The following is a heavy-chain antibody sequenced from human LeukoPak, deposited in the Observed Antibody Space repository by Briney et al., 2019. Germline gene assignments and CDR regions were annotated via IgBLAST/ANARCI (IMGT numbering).Heavy chain of an antibody. Sequence: PSGTLSLTCAVSGGSISSSNWWSCVRQPPGKGLEWIGYIYYTGSTNYNPSLKSRVTISVDTSKNQFSLKLSSVTAADTAVYYCARAGAGNEYVGLFDYWGQGTLVTVSS. CDR3: ARAGAGNEYVGLFDY. CDR2: IYYTGST. D-gene: IGHD3-16*01. CDR1: GGSISSSNW. J-gene: IGHJ4*02. V-gene: IGHV4-4*02.